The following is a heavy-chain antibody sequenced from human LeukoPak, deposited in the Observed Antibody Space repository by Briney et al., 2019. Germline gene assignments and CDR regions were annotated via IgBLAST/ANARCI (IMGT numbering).Heavy chain of an antibody. CDR1: GYTFTSYY. D-gene: IGHD4-17*01. CDR2: INPSGGST. V-gene: IGHV1-46*01. J-gene: IGHJ3*02. Sequence: ASVKVSFKASGYTFTSYYMHWVGQAPGQGGEGMGLINPSGGSTSYTKKFQGRGTITRATSTSTVYMELSSLRSEDTAVYYCARAWGDYLLGDDAFDIWGQGTMVTVSS. CDR3: ARAWGDYLLGDDAFDI.